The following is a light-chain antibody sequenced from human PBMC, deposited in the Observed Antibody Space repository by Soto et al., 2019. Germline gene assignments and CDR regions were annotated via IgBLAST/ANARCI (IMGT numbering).Light chain of an antibody. Sequence: EIVLTQYPATLSLSPGDRAALSCRASQSVSSYLAWYQQKPGQAHRLLIYDASNRATGIPARFSGSGSGTDFTLTISSLEPGDFAVYYCQQRSDWLTFGGGTKVEIK. CDR3: QQRSDWLT. J-gene: IGKJ4*01. CDR2: DAS. V-gene: IGKV3-11*01. CDR1: QSVSSY.